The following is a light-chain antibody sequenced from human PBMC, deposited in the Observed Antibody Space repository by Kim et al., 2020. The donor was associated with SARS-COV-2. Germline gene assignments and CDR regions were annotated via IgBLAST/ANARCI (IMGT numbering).Light chain of an antibody. CDR1: QTISTY. CDR3: QQYYTYPLT. CDR2: GAS. Sequence: AIRMTQSPSSFSASTGDRVTITCRASQTISTYLAWYQQKPGKTPKLLIHGASTLQSGVPSRFSGSGSGTDFTLTIGCLQSEDFATYYCQQYYTYPLTFGGGTKVDIK. J-gene: IGKJ4*01. V-gene: IGKV1-8*01.